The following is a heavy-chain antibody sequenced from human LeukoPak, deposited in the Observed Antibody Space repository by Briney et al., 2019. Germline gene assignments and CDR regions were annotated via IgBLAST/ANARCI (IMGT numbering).Heavy chain of an antibody. Sequence: GGSLRLSCAASGFTFSSFSMNWVRQAPGKWLEWVSSISSSSSYIYYADSVKGRFTISRDNAKNSLYLQMNSLRAEDTAVYYCARELVVTAMHTTNYWGQGTLVTVSS. CDR2: ISSSSSYI. CDR1: GFTFSSFS. CDR3: ARELVVTAMHTTNY. V-gene: IGHV3-21*01. J-gene: IGHJ4*02. D-gene: IGHD2-21*02.